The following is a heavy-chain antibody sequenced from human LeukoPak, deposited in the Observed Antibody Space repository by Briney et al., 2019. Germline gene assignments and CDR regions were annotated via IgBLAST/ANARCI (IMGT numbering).Heavy chain of an antibody. J-gene: IGHJ4*02. D-gene: IGHD6-19*01. V-gene: IGHV3-30*04. CDR3: ARAVYRSGGYYFDY. Sequence: GRSLRLSCAASGFTFSSYAMEWVRQAPGKGLEWVAVISYDGSDKNYADSVKGRFTISRDNSMDTLYLQMNSLRAEDTAVYYCARAVYRSGGYYFDYWGQGILATVSS. CDR1: GFTFSSYA. CDR2: ISYDGSDK.